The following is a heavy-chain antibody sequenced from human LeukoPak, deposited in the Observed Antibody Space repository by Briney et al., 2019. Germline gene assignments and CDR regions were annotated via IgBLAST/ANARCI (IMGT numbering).Heavy chain of an antibody. CDR2: INRDGGTT. D-gene: IGHD4-17*01. Sequence: GGSLRLSCAASGFTFSSYWMHWVRQVPGKGLVWVSRINRDGGTTGYSDSVKGRFTISRDNAKNTLYLQMNGLRAEDTAVYYCVSVGDYGDYANYFDYWGQRTLVPVSS. V-gene: IGHV3-74*01. CDR3: VSVGDYGDYANYFDY. CDR1: GFTFSSYW. J-gene: IGHJ4*02.